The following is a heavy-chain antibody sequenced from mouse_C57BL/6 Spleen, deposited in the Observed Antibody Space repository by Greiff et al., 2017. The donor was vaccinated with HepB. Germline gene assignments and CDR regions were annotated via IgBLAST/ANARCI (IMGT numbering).Heavy chain of an antibody. CDR1: GFSLTSYG. CDR2: IWSGGST. J-gene: IGHJ1*03. D-gene: IGHD1-1*01. V-gene: IGHV2-4*01. CDR3: AKTITTVGYFEF. Sequence: QVQLKQSGPGLVQPSQSLSITCTVSGFSLTSYGVHWVRQPPGKGLEWLGVIWSGGSTDYNAAFISRLSISKDNSKSQVFFKMNSLTADDTAIYYCAKTITTVGYFEFWGTGTTVTVSS.